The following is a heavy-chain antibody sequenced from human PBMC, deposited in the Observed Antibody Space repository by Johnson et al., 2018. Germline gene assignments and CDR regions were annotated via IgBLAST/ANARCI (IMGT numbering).Heavy chain of an antibody. J-gene: IGHJ6*02. D-gene: IGHD5-12*01. CDR3: AQAVASVCGMDV. CDR1: GFTFDDYA. Sequence: VQLVESGGGLVQPGRSLRLSCAASGFTFDDYAMHWVRQAPGKGLEWVSGISWNSGSIGYADSVKGRFPISRDNAKNPLYLQMNSLRAEDTALYYCAQAVASVCGMDVWGQVTTVTVAS. V-gene: IGHV3-9*01. CDR2: ISWNSGSI.